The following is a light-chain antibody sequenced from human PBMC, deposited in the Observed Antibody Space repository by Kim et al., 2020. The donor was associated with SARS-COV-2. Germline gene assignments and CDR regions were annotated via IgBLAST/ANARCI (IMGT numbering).Light chain of an antibody. V-gene: IGLV2-23*02. CDR1: SSDIGSYDL. Sequence: QSALTQPASVSGSPGQSITVSCTGTSSDIGSYDLVSWYQQYPEKAPKLMIFEVTKRPSGVSDRFSASKSGNTASLTISGLQVEDEADYYCYSYAGSNNWVFGGGTQLTVL. CDR3: YSYAGSNNWV. J-gene: IGLJ3*02. CDR2: EVT.